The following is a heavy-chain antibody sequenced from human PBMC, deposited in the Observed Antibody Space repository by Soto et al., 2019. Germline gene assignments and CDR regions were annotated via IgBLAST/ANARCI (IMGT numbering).Heavy chain of an antibody. CDR3: TRGPAAGTEDWFDP. CDR1: GYTFTVYY. J-gene: IGHJ5*02. D-gene: IGHD6-13*01. CDR2: INPNSGDP. Sequence: VASVKVSCKTSGYTFTVYYVHWVRQAPGRGLQWMGWINPNSGDPNYLPEFQGRVTITRDTSSATAYLELSALKSDDTAVYYCTRGPAAGTEDWFDPWGQGTRLTVSS. V-gene: IGHV1-2*02.